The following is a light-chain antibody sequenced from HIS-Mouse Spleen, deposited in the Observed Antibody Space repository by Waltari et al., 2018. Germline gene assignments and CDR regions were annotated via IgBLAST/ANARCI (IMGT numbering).Light chain of an antibody. CDR2: EGS. CDR1: RRAVGSYNI. CDR3: CSYAGSSTWV. J-gene: IGLJ3*02. V-gene: IGLV2-23*01. Sequence: QSALTQPASVSGSPGQSITIPCPGTRRAVGSYNIVPWYHQHPGKAPHLMIYEGSKRPSGVSNRFSGSKSGNTASLTISGLQAEDEADYYCCSYAGSSTWVFGGGTKLTVL.